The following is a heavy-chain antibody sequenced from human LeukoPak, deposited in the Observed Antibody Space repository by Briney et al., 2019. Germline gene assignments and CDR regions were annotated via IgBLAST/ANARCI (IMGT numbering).Heavy chain of an antibody. CDR1: GYTFTSYG. CDR3: ARVGQIFSSSWYLDAHNYFVDY. D-gene: IGHD6-13*01. J-gene: IGHJ4*02. V-gene: IGHV1-18*01. CDR2: ISAYNGNT. Sequence: ASVKVSCKASGYTFTSYGISWVRQAPGQGLEWMGWISAYNGNTNYAQKLQGRVTMTTDTSTSTAYMGLRSLRSDDTAVYYCARVGQIFSSSWYLDAHNYFVDYWGQGTLVTVST.